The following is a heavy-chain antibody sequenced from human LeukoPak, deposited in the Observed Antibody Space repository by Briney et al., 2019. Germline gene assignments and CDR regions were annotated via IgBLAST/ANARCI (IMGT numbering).Heavy chain of an antibody. CDR1: GGSISSSSYY. CDR2: IYYSGRT. J-gene: IGHJ4*02. Sequence: PSETLSLTCTVSGGSISSSSYYWGWIRQPPGKGLERIGSIYYSGRTYYNPSLKSRVTISVDTSKNQFSLKLSSATAADTAVYYCARVGQSLDEVDYWGQGTLVTVSS. V-gene: IGHV4-39*01. CDR3: ARVGQSLDEVDY. D-gene: IGHD1-26*01.